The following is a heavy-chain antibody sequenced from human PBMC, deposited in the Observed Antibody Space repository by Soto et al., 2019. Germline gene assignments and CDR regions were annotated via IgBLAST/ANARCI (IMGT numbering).Heavy chain of an antibody. V-gene: IGHV3-73*02. CDR2: IRSKANNHAT. CDR1: GFTFSGSV. CDR3: ARGVYDFWSGHPKGLDY. J-gene: IGHJ4*02. D-gene: IGHD3-3*01. Sequence: EVQLVESGGGLVQPGGSLKLSCAASGFTFSGSVVHWVRQTSGKGLEWVGRIRSKANNHATAYAVSVKGRFTISRDDSRNTAYLQMNSLKTEDTAVYYCARGVYDFWSGHPKGLDYWGQGTVVTVSS.